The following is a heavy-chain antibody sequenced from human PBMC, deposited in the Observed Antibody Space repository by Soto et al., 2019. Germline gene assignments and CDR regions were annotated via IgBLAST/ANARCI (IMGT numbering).Heavy chain of an antibody. CDR2: IYPGDSDT. J-gene: IGHJ6*02. CDR3: ARHLVYMRSGGWVFSGMDG. D-gene: IGHD3-10*01. CDR1: GYSFTSYW. V-gene: IGHV5-51*01. Sequence: GESLKISCKGSGYSFTSYWIGWVRQMPGKGLEWMGIIYPGDSDTRYSPSFQGQVTISADKSISTAYLQWSSLKASDTAMYYCARHLVYMRSGGWVFSGMDGWGQGTTVTVS.